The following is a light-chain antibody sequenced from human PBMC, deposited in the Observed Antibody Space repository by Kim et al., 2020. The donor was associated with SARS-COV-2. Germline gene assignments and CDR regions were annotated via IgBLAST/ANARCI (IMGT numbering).Light chain of an antibody. V-gene: IGKV3-20*01. Sequence: SPGERAPLSCRASQSVSSSYLAWYQQRPGQAPRLLIYGASSRATGIPDRFSGSGSGTDFTLTISRLEPEDVAVYYCQQFGRSPRYSFGQGTKLEI. CDR3: QQFGRSPRYS. CDR1: QSVSSSY. CDR2: GAS. J-gene: IGKJ2*01.